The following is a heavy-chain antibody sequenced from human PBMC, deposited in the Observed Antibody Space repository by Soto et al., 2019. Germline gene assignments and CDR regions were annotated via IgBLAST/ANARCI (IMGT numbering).Heavy chain of an antibody. CDR3: AKDRIAAGATPRFDP. Sequence: GSLRLSCAASGFTFSSYAMSWVRQAPGKGLEWVSAISGSGGSTYYAGSVKGRFTLSRDNSKNTLYLQMNSLRAEDTAVYYCAKDRIAAGATPRFDPWGQGTLVTVSS. CDR1: GFTFSSYA. J-gene: IGHJ5*02. V-gene: IGHV3-23*01. D-gene: IGHD6-13*01. CDR2: ISGSGGST.